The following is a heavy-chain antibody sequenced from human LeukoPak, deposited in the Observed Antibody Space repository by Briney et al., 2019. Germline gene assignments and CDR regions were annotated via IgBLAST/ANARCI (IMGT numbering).Heavy chain of an antibody. J-gene: IGHJ4*02. V-gene: IGHV3-30*18. D-gene: IGHD1-14*01. CDR3: AKDRETTASGTFDY. CDR2: ISEDGINK. Sequence: PGGSLRLSCAASGFXFSNYGIHCVRQAPGKGREWVAGISEDGINKYYADSVKGRFTISRDNSNNTLFLQMNSLRAEDTAVYYCAKDRETTASGTFDYWGQGALVTVSS. CDR1: GFXFSNYG.